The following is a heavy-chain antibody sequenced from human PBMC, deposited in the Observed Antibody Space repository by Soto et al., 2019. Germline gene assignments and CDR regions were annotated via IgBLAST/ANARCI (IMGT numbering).Heavy chain of an antibody. CDR1: GFTFSNAW. D-gene: IGHD1-1*01. J-gene: IGHJ4*02. Sequence: EVQLVESGGGLVKPGGSLRLCCAASGFTFSNAWMTWVRQAPGKGLAWVGRIKSKADGGTTYYAAPVNGRFTISRDDSKNVVCLQMNSLKTEDTAVYYCTTTGTIDYWGQGTLVTVSS. CDR2: IKSKADGGTT. CDR3: TTTGTIDY. V-gene: IGHV3-15*01.